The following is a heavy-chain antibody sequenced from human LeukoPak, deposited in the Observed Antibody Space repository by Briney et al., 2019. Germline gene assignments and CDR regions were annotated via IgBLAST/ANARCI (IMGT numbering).Heavy chain of an antibody. Sequence: GGSLRLSCAASGFTFSSYAMSWVRQAPGKGLEWVSAICGSGGSTYYADSVKGRFTISRDNSKNTLYLQMNSLRAEDTAVYYCAKLPGNGYYFDYWGQGTLVTVSS. CDR2: ICGSGGST. CDR1: GFTFSSYA. V-gene: IGHV3-23*01. CDR3: AKLPGNGYYFDY. J-gene: IGHJ4*02. D-gene: IGHD2-8*01.